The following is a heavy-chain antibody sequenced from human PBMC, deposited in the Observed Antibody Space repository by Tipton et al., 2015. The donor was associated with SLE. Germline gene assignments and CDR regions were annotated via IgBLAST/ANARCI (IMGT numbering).Heavy chain of an antibody. CDR2: IYHSGST. Sequence: TLSLTCTVSGGSISGGDYYWSWIRQHPGKGLEWIGYIYHSGSTDYNASLKSRVTISIDTSKNQFSLKLSSMTAADTAVYYCARSPGPSGLDVWGQGTTVTVSS. CDR1: GGSISGGDYY. CDR3: ARSPGPSGLDV. J-gene: IGHJ6*02. V-gene: IGHV4-31*03.